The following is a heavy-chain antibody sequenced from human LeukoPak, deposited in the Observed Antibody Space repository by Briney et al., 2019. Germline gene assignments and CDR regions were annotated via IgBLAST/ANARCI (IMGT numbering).Heavy chain of an antibody. CDR2: ISYDGSTK. CDR3: ARARGTTGTTRIAFDI. J-gene: IGHJ3*02. V-gene: IGHV3-30-3*01. CDR1: GFTFNTYA. D-gene: IGHD1-1*01. Sequence: GGSLRLSCAASGFTFNTYAMHWVRQAPGQGLEWVAVISYDGSTKYYADSVKGRFTISRDNSKNTVYLQMDSLRPEDTAVCYCARARGTTGTTRIAFDIWGKGTMVTVSS.